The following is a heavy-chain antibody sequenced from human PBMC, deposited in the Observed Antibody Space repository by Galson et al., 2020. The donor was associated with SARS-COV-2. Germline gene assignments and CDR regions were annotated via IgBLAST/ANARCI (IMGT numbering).Heavy chain of an antibody. CDR2: ISYSGRP. V-gene: IGHV4-39*07. D-gene: IGHD3-16*01. J-gene: IGHJ6*02. CDR1: GGSISRSTYY. Sequence: SETLSLTCTVSGGSISRSTYYWGWIRQPPGKGLEWIGSISYSGRPYYNPSLKSRVTISVDTSKNQFSLKLSSVTAADTAVYYCVGEWKTALFGVRGGMDVWGQGTTVTVSS. CDR3: VGEWKTALFGVRGGMDV.